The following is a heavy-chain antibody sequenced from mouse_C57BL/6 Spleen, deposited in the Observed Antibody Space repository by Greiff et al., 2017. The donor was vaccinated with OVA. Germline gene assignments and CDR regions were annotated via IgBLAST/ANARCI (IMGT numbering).Heavy chain of an antibody. J-gene: IGHJ4*01. V-gene: IGHV1-42*01. CDR3: ARWRYSNSGAMDY. CDR1: GYSFTGYY. CDR2: INPSTGGT. Sequence: VQLQQSGPELVKPGASVKISCKASGYSFTGYYMNWVKQSPEKSLEWIGEINPSTGGTTYNQKFKAKATLTVDKSSSTAYMQLKSLTSEDSAVYYCARWRYSNSGAMDYWGQGTSVTVSS. D-gene: IGHD2-5*01.